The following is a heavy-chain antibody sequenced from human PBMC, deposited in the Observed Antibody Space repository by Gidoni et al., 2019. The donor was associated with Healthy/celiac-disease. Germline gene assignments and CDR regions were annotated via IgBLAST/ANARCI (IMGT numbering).Heavy chain of an antibody. D-gene: IGHD1-26*01. Sequence: EVQLVESGGGWVHPGRYLRLSCAAAGLTFDDYAMHWVRQAPGKGLEWVSGISWNSGSIGYADSVKGRFTISRDNAKNSLYLQMNSLRAEDTALYYCAKGVGATIYFDYWGQGTLVTVSS. CDR1: GLTFDDYA. V-gene: IGHV3-9*01. CDR2: ISWNSGSI. J-gene: IGHJ4*02. CDR3: AKGVGATIYFDY.